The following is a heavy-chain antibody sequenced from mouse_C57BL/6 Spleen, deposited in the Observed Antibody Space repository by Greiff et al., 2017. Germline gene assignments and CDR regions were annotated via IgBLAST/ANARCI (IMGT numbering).Heavy chain of an antibody. CDR1: GYTFTSYW. CDR2: IDPSDSET. J-gene: IGHJ4*01. V-gene: IGHV1-52*01. Sequence: VQLQQPGAELVRPGSSVKLSCKASGYTFTSYWMHWVKQRPIQGLEWIGNIDPSDSETHYNQKFKDKATLTVDKSSSTAYMQLSSLTSEDSAVYYCARGWLLPYYYAMDYWGQGTSVTVSS. D-gene: IGHD2-3*01. CDR3: ARGWLLPYYYAMDY.